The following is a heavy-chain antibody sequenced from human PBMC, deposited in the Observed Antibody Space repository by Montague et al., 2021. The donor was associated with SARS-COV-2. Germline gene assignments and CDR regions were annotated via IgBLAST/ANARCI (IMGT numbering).Heavy chain of an antibody. Sequence: SLRLSCAASGFPFSSYEMNWVRQAPGKGLEWLSYISSSGSTKYYADSVKGRFTFSRDNAKNSLYLQLNSLRAEDTAVYYCARVDRTSGGYQIDYWGQGTLVTVSS. CDR3: ARVDRTSGGYQIDY. V-gene: IGHV3-48*03. J-gene: IGHJ4*02. CDR2: ISSSGSTK. CDR1: GFPFSSYE. D-gene: IGHD3-10*01.